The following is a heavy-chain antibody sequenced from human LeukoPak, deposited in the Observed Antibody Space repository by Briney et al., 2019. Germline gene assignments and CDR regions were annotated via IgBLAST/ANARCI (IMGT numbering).Heavy chain of an antibody. CDR2: ISYDGSDK. V-gene: IGHV3-30*04. D-gene: IGHD5-12*01. CDR3: ARGVVTTTPYYFDY. J-gene: IGHJ4*02. CDR1: GFTFNNYA. Sequence: GGSLRLSCAASGFTFNNYAIHWVRQAPGKGLDWVALISYDGSDKYYADSVKGRFTISRDNSKNTLYLQVNSLRVEDTAVYYCARGVVTTTPYYFDYWGQGTLVTVSS.